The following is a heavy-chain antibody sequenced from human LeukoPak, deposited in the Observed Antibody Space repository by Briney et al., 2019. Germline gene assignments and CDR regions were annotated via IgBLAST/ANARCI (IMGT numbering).Heavy chain of an antibody. V-gene: IGHV3-33*01. Sequence: GRSLRLSCAASGFTFNSYGMHWVRQAPGKGLEGVAVIYYDGSGSYYGDSVKGRFTISRDNSKNTLYLQMNSLRAEDTAVYYCARYYGSGRGYYGLDVWGQGTTVTVSS. D-gene: IGHD3-10*01. J-gene: IGHJ6*02. CDR2: IYYDGSGS. CDR3: ARYYGSGRGYYGLDV. CDR1: GFTFNSYG.